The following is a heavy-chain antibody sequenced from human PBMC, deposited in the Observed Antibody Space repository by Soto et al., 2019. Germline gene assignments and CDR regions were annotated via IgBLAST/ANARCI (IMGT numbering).Heavy chain of an antibody. D-gene: IGHD3-3*01. Sequence: PSETLSLTCTVSGGSISSGGYYWSWIRQHPGKGLEWIGYIYYSGSTYYNPPLKSRVTISVDTSKNQFSLKLSSVTAADTAVYYCARGTNLNISTWYYDFWSGKNPNWFDPWGQGTLVTVSS. V-gene: IGHV4-31*03. J-gene: IGHJ5*02. CDR2: IYYSGST. CDR1: GGSISSGGYY. CDR3: ARGTNLNISTWYYDFWSGKNPNWFDP.